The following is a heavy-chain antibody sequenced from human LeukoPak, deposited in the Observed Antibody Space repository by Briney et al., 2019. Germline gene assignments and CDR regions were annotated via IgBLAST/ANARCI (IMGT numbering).Heavy chain of an antibody. CDR2: INHSGST. J-gene: IGHJ4*02. D-gene: IGHD3-3*01. V-gene: IGHV4-34*01. CDR1: GGSFSGYY. Sequence: SETLTLTCAVYGGSFSGYYWSWIRQPPGKGLEWIGEINHSGSTNYNPSLKSRVTISVDTSKNQFSLTLSSVTAADTAVYYCASSGRGYDFWSGYYTYYFDYWGQGTLVTVSS. CDR3: ASSGRGYDFWSGYYTYYFDY.